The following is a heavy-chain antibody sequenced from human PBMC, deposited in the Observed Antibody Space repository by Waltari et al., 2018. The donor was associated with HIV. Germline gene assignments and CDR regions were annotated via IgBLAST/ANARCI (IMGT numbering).Heavy chain of an antibody. Sequence: QLQLQESGPGLVKPSETLSLTCTVSGGSISSSSYYWGWIRQPPGKGLEWIGSIYYSGSTYYNPSLKSRVTISVDTSKNQFSLKLSSVTAADTAVYYCARTGYSSVVGPYYFDYWGQGTLVTVSS. CDR2: IYYSGST. V-gene: IGHV4-39*07. CDR1: GGSISSSSYY. J-gene: IGHJ4*02. D-gene: IGHD6-19*01. CDR3: ARTGYSSVVGPYYFDY.